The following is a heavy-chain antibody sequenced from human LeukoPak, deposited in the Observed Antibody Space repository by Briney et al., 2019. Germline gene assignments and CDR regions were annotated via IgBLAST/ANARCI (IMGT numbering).Heavy chain of an antibody. V-gene: IGHV1-18*01. D-gene: IGHD3-16*02. J-gene: IGHJ4*02. CDR2: INAYNGNT. CDR1: GYTFTSYG. Sequence: ASVKVSCKASGYTFTSYGISWVRQAPGQGLEWMGWINAYNGNTNYAQKLQSRVTMTTDTSTSTAYMELRGLRSDDTAVYYCARDGLRLGELSPTPDDWGQGTLVTVS. CDR3: ARDGLRLGELSPTPDD.